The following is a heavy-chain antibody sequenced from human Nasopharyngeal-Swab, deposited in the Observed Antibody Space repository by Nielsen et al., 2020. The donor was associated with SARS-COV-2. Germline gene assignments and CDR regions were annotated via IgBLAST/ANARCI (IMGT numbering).Heavy chain of an antibody. CDR1: GFTFSSYS. CDR3: ARDRWGWLPIGDAFDI. J-gene: IGHJ3*02. CDR2: ISSSSSYI. Sequence: GASLQISCAASGFTFSSYSMNWVRQAPRKGLEWVSSISSSSSYIYYADSVKGRFTISRDNAKNSLYLQMNSLRAEDTAVYYCARDRWGWLPIGDAFDIWGQGTMVTVSS. V-gene: IGHV3-21*01. D-gene: IGHD2-21*01.